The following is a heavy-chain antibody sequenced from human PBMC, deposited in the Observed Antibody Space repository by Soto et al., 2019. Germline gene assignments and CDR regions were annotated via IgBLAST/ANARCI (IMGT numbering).Heavy chain of an antibody. J-gene: IGHJ3*02. CDR1: GGTFSSYA. D-gene: IGHD4-17*01. CDR2: IIPVFGTA. V-gene: IGHV1-69*13. CDR3: ARWVDDYGDYVYHDAFDI. Sequence: SVKVSCKASGGTFSSYAISWVRQAPGQGLEWMGGIIPVFGTANYAQKFQGRVTITADESTSTAYMELSSLRSEDTAVYYCARWVDDYGDYVYHDAFDIWGQGTMATVSS.